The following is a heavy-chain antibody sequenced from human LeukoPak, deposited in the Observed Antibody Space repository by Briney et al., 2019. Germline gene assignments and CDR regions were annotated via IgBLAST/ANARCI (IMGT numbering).Heavy chain of an antibody. CDR2: ISWNSGSI. D-gene: IGHD2-21*02. Sequence: GRSLRLSCEASGFDFGDYAMHWVRQAPGKGLEWVSGISWNSGSIGYADSVKGRFTISRDNAKNSLYLQMNSLRAEDTALYYCAKDMNSYCGGDCYSKAFDIWGQGTMVTVSS. J-gene: IGHJ3*02. V-gene: IGHV3-9*01. CDR3: AKDMNSYCGGDCYSKAFDI. CDR1: GFDFGDYA.